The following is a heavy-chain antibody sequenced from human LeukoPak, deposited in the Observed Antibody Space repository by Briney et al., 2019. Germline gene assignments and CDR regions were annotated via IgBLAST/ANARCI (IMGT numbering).Heavy chain of an antibody. J-gene: IGHJ4*02. CDR1: GFTFSNYW. D-gene: IGHD5-12*01. Sequence: GGSLRLSCAASGFTFSNYWMTWVRQAPGKGLEWVSYISSSGSTIYYADSVKGRFTISRDNAKNSLYLQMNSLRAEDTAVYYCAREGKASSGYDFDYWGQGTLVTVSS. CDR3: AREGKASSGYDFDY. V-gene: IGHV3-11*01. CDR2: ISSSGSTI.